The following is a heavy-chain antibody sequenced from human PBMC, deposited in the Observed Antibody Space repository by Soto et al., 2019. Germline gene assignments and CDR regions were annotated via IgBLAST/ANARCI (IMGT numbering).Heavy chain of an antibody. D-gene: IGHD5-12*01. Sequence: ASVKVSCKASGYSFITSYHMHWVRQAPGQGLEWMGIINPTGSMTRYSQKFQGRLTMTRDTSTATDYMELSNLTSEDTAVYFCARDTGYDHDAFDIWGQGTRVTVSS. CDR3: ARDTGYDHDAFDI. CDR1: GYSFITSYH. V-gene: IGHV1-46*01. CDR2: INPTGSMT. J-gene: IGHJ3*02.